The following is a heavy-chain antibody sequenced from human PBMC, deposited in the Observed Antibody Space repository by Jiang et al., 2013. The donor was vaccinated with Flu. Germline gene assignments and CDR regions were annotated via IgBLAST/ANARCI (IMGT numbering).Heavy chain of an antibody. V-gene: IGHV3-33*01. CDR3: VRDFDTGYGSAWYVFDY. J-gene: IGHJ4*02. CDR1: GFTFSRNA. D-gene: IGHD6-19*01. CDR2: IWYDGSHK. Sequence: GVVQPGRSLRLSCGASGFTFSRNAMHWVRQAPGKGLEWVATIWYDGSHKYYADSVKGRFTVSRDNSKNTLYLHMNSLRAEDTAVYYCVRDFDTGYGSAWYVFDYWGQGTLVTVSS.